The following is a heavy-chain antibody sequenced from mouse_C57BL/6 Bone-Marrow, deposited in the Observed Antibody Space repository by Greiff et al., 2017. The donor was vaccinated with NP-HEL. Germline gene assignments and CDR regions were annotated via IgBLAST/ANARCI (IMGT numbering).Heavy chain of an antibody. Sequence: QVQLQQSGAELARPGASVKLSCKASGYTFTSYGISWVKQRTGQGLEWIGEIYPRSGNTYYNVKFKGKATLTADKSSSTAYMELRSLTSEDSAVYFCANGYYPFAYWGQGTLVTVSA. CDR1: GYTFTSYG. D-gene: IGHD2-3*01. J-gene: IGHJ3*01. CDR3: ANGYYPFAY. CDR2: IYPRSGNT. V-gene: IGHV1-81*01.